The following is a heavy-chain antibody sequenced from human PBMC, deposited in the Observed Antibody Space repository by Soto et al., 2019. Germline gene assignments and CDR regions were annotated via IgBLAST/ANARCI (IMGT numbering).Heavy chain of an antibody. CDR2: IKSKSDGGTI. CDR1: GFTFTNAW. V-gene: IGHV3-15*01. CDR3: TTGPNLRPLAAFDI. Sequence: LRLSCAASGFTFTNAWMTWVRQGPGKGLEWVGRIKSKSDGGTIDYAAPVKGRFTISRDDSKNTLYLQMNSLKTEDTAAYYCTTGPNLRPLAAFDIWGQGTVVTVSS. J-gene: IGHJ3*02.